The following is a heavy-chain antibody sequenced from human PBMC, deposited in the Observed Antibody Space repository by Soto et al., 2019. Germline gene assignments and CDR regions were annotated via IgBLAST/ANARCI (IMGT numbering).Heavy chain of an antibody. Sequence: LSLTCVVYGESLGGFYWSWVRQSPGKGLEWIGEISQTETTAYSPSLKSRVSISADTSKKQFSLTLTSVTAADTAVYYCVHSPNVAVDHWGHGTLVTVSS. J-gene: IGHJ4*01. CDR2: ISQTETT. CDR1: GESLGGFY. D-gene: IGHD2-15*01. V-gene: IGHV4-34*01. CDR3: VHSPNVAVDH.